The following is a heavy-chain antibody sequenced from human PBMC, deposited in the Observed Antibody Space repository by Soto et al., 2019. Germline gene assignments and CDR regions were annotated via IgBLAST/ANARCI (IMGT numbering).Heavy chain of an antibody. D-gene: IGHD2-15*01. J-gene: IGHJ4*02. CDR3: ARDPHCSGGTCYSVYFDY. V-gene: IGHV3-30-3*01. CDR2: ISYDGSNK. CDR1: GFTFSSYA. Sequence: GGSLRLSCAASGFTFSSYAMHWVRQAPGKGLDWVSVISYDGSNKYYAESVKGRFTISRDNSKNTLYLQMSSLRAEDTAVYYCARDPHCSGGTCYSVYFDYWGQGTLVTVSS.